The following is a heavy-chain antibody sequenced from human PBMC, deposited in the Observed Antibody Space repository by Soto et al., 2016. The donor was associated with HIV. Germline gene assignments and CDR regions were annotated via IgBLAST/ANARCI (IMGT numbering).Heavy chain of an antibody. D-gene: IGHD2-8*01. CDR2: LITTFGTA. V-gene: IGHV1-69*12. CDR1: GGTFTSYA. Sequence: QVQLVQSGAEVKKPGSSVKVSCKASGGTFTSYAISWVRQAPGQGLEWMGGLITTFGTAKYAQKFQGRVTITADESTSTAYMELSSLRSEDTAVYYCARVFVLLATERERETYNWLDPWGQGTLVTVSS. J-gene: IGHJ5*02. CDR3: ARVFVLLATERERETYNWLDP.